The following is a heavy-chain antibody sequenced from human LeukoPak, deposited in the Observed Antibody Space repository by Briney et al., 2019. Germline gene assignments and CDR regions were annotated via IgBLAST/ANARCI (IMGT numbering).Heavy chain of an antibody. CDR1: GFTVSSNY. CDR3: ARVGAGSGYPYYYYYYMDV. Sequence: GGSLRLSCAASGFTVSSNYMSWVRQGPGKGLEWVSVIYSGGSTYYADSVKGRFTISRDNSKNTLYLQMNSLRAEDTAVYYCARVGAGSGYPYYYYYYMDVWGKGTTVTVS. CDR2: IYSGGST. D-gene: IGHD3-3*01. J-gene: IGHJ6*03. V-gene: IGHV3-53*01.